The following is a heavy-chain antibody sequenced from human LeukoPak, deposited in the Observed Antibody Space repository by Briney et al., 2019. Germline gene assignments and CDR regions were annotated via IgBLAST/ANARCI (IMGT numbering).Heavy chain of an antibody. CDR3: ARAKSVAGTRQSLGY. CDR2: INPNSGGT. CDR1: GYTFTGYY. Sequence: ASVKVSCKASGYTFTGYYVHWVRQAPGQGPEWMGWINPNSGGTKYAEKFQGWVTMTRDTSISTAYMEVSRLRSDDTAVYYCARAKSVAGTRQSLGYWGQGTLVTVSS. D-gene: IGHD6-19*01. J-gene: IGHJ4*01. V-gene: IGHV1-2*04.